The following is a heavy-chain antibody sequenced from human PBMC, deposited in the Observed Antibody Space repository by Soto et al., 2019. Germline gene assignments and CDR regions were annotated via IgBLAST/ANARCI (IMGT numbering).Heavy chain of an antibody. D-gene: IGHD2-2*01. V-gene: IGHV1-24*01. Sequence: GASVKVSCKVSGYTLTELSMHWVRQAPGKGLEWMGGFDPGDGETIYAQKFQGRVTMTEDASTDTAYMELSSLRSEDTAVYYCATVHCSTSCYHDAFDIWGQGTMVTVSS. CDR1: GYTLTELS. CDR2: FDPGDGET. J-gene: IGHJ3*02. CDR3: ATVHCSTSCYHDAFDI.